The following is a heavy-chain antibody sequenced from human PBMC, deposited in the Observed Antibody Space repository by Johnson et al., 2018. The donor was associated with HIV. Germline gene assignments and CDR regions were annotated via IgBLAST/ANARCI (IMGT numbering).Heavy chain of an antibody. J-gene: IGHJ3*02. CDR3: ARDRGYSGSYFGAFDI. V-gene: IGHV3-74*03. CDR1: GFTFSTYW. CDR2: INSDGSGT. Sequence: MLLVESGGGLVQPGGSLSLSCAASGFTFSTYWMHWVRQPPGKGLVWVSRINSDGSGTTYADSVKGRFTISRDNAKNTLYLQMNSLRAEDTAVYYCARDRGYSGSYFGAFDIWGQGTMVTVSS. D-gene: IGHD1-26*01.